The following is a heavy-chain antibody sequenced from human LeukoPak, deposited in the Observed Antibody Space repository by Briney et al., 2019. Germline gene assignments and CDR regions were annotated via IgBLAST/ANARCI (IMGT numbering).Heavy chain of an antibody. J-gene: IGHJ4*02. CDR2: IYYSGST. CDR1: GGSISSYY. CDR3: ARAKSYYDSSGYFYDY. D-gene: IGHD3-22*01. V-gene: IGHV4-59*01. Sequence: SETLSLTCTVSGGSISSYYWSWIRQPPGKRLEWIGYIYYSGSTNYNPSLKSRVTISVDTSKNQFSLKLSSVTAADTAVYYCARAKSYYDSSGYFYDYWGQGTLVTVSS.